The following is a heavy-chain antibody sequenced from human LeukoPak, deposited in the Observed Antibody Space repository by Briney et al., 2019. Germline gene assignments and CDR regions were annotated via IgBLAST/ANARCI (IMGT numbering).Heavy chain of an antibody. D-gene: IGHD2-15*01. V-gene: IGHV1-18*01. J-gene: IGHJ4*02. Sequence: ASVKVSCKASGYTFTSYGISWVRQAPGQGLEWMGWISAYNGNTSYAQKLQGRVTMTTDTSTSTAYMELRSLRSDDTAVYCCANYYCSGGSCYFDYWGQGTLVTVSS. CDR1: GYTFTSYG. CDR2: ISAYNGNT. CDR3: ANYYCSGGSCYFDY.